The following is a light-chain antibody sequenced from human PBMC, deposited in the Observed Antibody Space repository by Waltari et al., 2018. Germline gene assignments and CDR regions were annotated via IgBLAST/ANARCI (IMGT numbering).Light chain of an antibody. CDR2: YKSDSDT. Sequence: QAVLTQPASLPASPGASASLPSTLRRGINVVTPRLYWFHKKPGSPPVYLLRYKSDSDTQRGSGVSGRFSGSKDASANAGILLISGLQSEDEADYYCLIWHNLTPVFGGGTKLTVL. V-gene: IGLV5-45*01. J-gene: IGLJ2*01. CDR3: LIWHNLTPV. CDR1: RGINVVTPR.